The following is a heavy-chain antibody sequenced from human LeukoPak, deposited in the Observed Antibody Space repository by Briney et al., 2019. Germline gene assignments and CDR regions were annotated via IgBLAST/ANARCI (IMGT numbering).Heavy chain of an antibody. CDR2: INPDSGDT. CDR1: GYTFTAYY. Sequence: ASVKVSCNTSGYTFTAYYFHWVRQAPGQGLEWMGRINPDSGDTDYAQKFQGRVTMTRDTSISTVYMELSRLTSDDTAVYYCASVKVDYWGRGTLVTVSS. J-gene: IGHJ4*02. CDR3: ASVKVDY. V-gene: IGHV1-2*06.